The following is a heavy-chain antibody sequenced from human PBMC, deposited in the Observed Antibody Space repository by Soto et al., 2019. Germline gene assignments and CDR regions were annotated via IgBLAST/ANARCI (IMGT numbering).Heavy chain of an antibody. J-gene: IGHJ4*02. V-gene: IGHV1-2*06. CDR2: INPNSGGT. CDR3: ARYNGSGSFDY. D-gene: IGHD3-10*01. Sequence: ASVKVSCKASGYTFTDYYIHWVRQAPGPGLEWMGRINPNSGGTNYAQKFQGRVTMTRDTSISTAYMELSSLRSDDTAFYYCARYNGSGSFDYWGQGSLVTVSS. CDR1: GYTFTDYY.